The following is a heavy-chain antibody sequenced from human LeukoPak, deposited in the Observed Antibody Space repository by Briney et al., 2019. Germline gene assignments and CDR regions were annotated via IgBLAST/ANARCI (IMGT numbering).Heavy chain of an antibody. V-gene: IGHV3-48*01. D-gene: IGHD3-22*01. Sequence: PGGSLRLSCAASGFTFSSYSMNWVRQAPGEGLEWVSYISSLSGTIYYADSVKGRFTISRDNAKNSLYLQMNSLRAEDTAVYYCARDDYDSSTPYYFDYWGQGILVTVSS. J-gene: IGHJ4*02. CDR1: GFTFSSYS. CDR3: ARDDYDSSTPYYFDY. CDR2: ISSLSGTI.